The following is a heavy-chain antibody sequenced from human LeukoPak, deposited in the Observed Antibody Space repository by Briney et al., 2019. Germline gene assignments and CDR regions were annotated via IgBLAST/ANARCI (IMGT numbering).Heavy chain of an antibody. V-gene: IGHV3-23*01. CDR2: ISGSGVGT. CDR1: GFTVSSNY. Sequence: GGSLRLSCAASGFTVSSNYMSWVRQAPGKGLEWVSAISGSGVGTYYADSVKGRFTISRDNSKNTLYLQMNSLRAEDTAVYYCAKEYSSSWREGYWGQGTLVTVSS. J-gene: IGHJ4*02. D-gene: IGHD6-13*01. CDR3: AKEYSSSWREGY.